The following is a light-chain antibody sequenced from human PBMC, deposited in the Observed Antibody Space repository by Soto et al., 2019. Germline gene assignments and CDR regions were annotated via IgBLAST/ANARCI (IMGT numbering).Light chain of an antibody. Sequence: DIQMTQSPSSLSASVGDRVTITCRASQSIGRNLNWYQQRPGKAPKLLIFNASSLQSGVPSRFSGSGSGTDFTLTISSLQPEDFATYYGQQSYTIPITFGGGTKVETK. CDR2: NAS. CDR3: QQSYTIPIT. CDR1: QSIGRN. V-gene: IGKV1-39*01. J-gene: IGKJ4*01.